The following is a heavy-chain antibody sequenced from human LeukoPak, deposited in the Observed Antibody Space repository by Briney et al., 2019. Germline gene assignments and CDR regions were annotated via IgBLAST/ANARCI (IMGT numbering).Heavy chain of an antibody. Sequence: ASVKVSCKASGYTFTGYYMHWVRQAPGQGLEWMGWINTNTGNPTYAQGFTGRFVFSLDTSVSTAYLQISSLKAEDTAVYYCASRYSSSWYGWGQGTLVTVSS. CDR3: ASRYSSSWYG. CDR2: INTNTGNP. J-gene: IGHJ4*02. V-gene: IGHV7-4-1*02. CDR1: GYTFTGYY. D-gene: IGHD6-13*01.